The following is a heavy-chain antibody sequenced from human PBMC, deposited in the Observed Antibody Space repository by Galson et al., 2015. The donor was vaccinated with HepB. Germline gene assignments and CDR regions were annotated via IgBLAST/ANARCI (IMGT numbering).Heavy chain of an antibody. D-gene: IGHD6-13*01. CDR3: ARYLDSSSWYNWFDP. CDR1: GFSITNYY. J-gene: IGHJ5*02. CDR2: IYFSGST. V-gene: IGHV4-59*01. Sequence: TLSLTCTVSGFSITNYYWAWIRQPPGKGLEYIGYIYFSGSTNYNPSLESRLSMSVDTSKNQFSLNLNSVAAADTAVYYCARYLDSSSWYNWFDPWGQGTLVTVSS.